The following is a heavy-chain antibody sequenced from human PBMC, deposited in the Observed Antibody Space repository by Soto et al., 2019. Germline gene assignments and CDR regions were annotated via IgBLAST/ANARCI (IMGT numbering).Heavy chain of an antibody. D-gene: IGHD3-3*01. CDR1: GYTFTSYD. J-gene: IGHJ6*02. CDR2: MNPNSGDT. Sequence: WASVKVSCKASGYTFTSYDINWVRQATGQGLEWMGWMNPNSGDTGYAQKFQGRVTMTRNTSISTAYMELSSLRSEDTAVYYCARGVRGYYDFWSGYPSPYGMDVWGQGTTVTVSS. V-gene: IGHV1-8*01. CDR3: ARGVRGYYDFWSGYPSPYGMDV.